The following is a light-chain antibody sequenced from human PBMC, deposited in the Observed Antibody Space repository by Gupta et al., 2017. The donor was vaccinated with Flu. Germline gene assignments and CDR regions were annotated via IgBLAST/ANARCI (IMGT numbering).Light chain of an antibody. CDR2: DVS. Sequence: ALTQPASVSGSPGHSITISCTGTSSDVGNSDYVSWYQQDPGKAPKLLIYDVSNRPSGVSSRFSGSKSGNTASLTISGLQAEDETDYYCSSYTSTTTFYVFGTGTKVTVL. CDR1: SSDVGNSDY. J-gene: IGLJ1*01. CDR3: SSYTSTTTFYV. V-gene: IGLV2-14*01.